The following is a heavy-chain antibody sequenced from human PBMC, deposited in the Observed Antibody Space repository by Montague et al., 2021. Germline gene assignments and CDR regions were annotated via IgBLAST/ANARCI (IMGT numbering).Heavy chain of an antibody. CDR1: GGSFNSDY. D-gene: IGHD4-11*01. J-gene: IGHJ4*02. Sequence: SETLSLTCTGSGGSFNSDYWSWICQPPRQGLEWIGDITHYCGTNSNPSLTSRVTLSVDTSTSHSSLNLTSVTVADTAVYFCASRPSITVTGRFDLWGEGTLVTVSS. V-gene: IGHV4-34*01. CDR2: ITHYCGT. CDR3: ASRPSITVTGRFDL.